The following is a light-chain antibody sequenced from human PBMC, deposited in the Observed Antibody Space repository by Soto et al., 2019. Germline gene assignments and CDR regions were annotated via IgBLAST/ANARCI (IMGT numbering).Light chain of an antibody. CDR3: MQALQTPIT. J-gene: IGKJ5*01. CDR1: QSLLHSNGFHY. V-gene: IGKV2-28*01. Sequence: DIVMTQSPLSLPVTPGEPASISCRSSQSLLHSNGFHYLEWYLQKPGQSPQLLFYLTSVRASGVPHRFSGSGSGTDFTLQISRVEAEDVGVYYCMQALQTPITFGQGTRLEIK. CDR2: LTS.